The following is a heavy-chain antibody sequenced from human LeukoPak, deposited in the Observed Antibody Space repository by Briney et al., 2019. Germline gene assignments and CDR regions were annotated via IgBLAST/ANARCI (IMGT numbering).Heavy chain of an antibody. CDR1: GGSISSYY. V-gene: IGHV4-59*08. Sequence: PSETLSLTYTVSGGSISSYYWSWIRQPPGKGLEWVGYIYYSGSTNYNPSLKSRVTISVDTSKNQFSLKLSSVTAADTAVYYCARRAFDYFDYWGQGTLVTVSS. J-gene: IGHJ4*02. CDR2: IYYSGST. CDR3: ARRAFDYFDY.